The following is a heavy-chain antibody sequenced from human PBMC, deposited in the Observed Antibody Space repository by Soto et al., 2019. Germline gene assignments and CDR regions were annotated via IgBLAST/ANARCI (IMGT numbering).Heavy chain of an antibody. Sequence: RRLSCATSGFTFSDYYMSWIRQAPGKGLEWVSYIGTRGNTKYYADSVRGRFTISRDNAKNSLYLQMNSLRADDTAVYYCARDGTEYYGEYYDYWGQGIPVTVSS. D-gene: IGHD4-17*01. J-gene: IGHJ4*02. CDR3: ARDGTEYYGEYYDY. CDR1: GFTFSDYY. V-gene: IGHV3-11*01. CDR2: IGTRGNTK.